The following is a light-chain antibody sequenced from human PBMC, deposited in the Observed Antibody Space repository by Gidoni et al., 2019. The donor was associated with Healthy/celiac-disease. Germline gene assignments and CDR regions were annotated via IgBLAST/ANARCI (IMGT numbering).Light chain of an antibody. CDR2: DAS. J-gene: IGKJ4*01. CDR1: QDISNY. Sequence: DIQMTQSPSSLSASVGDRVTITCQASQDISNYLNWYQQKPGKAPKLLIYDASNLETGVPSRFSGSGSGTDFTFTISSLQPEDIATYYCQQYDTLLTFGGGTKVEIK. CDR3: QQYDTLLT. V-gene: IGKV1-33*01.